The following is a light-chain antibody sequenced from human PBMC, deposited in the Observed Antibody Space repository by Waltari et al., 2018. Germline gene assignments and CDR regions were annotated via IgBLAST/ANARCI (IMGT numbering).Light chain of an antibody. CDR3: ISYTTSDTMI. CDR1: SSAVGAYHH. Sequence: QSALTQPASVSGSPGQSITISCPGTSSAVGAYHHVSWYQQHPGKVPKLIIYDVSHRPSGVSFRFSGSKSDNTASLTISGLQAEDEADYYCISYTTSDTMIFGGGTKLTVL. CDR2: DVS. V-gene: IGLV2-14*03. J-gene: IGLJ2*01.